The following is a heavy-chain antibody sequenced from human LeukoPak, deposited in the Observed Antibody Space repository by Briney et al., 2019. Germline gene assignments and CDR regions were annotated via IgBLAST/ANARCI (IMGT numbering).Heavy chain of an antibody. D-gene: IGHD3-10*01. CDR2: ISYDGSNK. Sequence: GGSLRLSCAASGFTFSSYGMHWVRQAPGKGLEWVAVISYDGSNKYYADSVKGRFTISRDNSKNTLYLQMNSLRAEDTAVYYCAKASGSHFDYWGQGTQVTVSS. J-gene: IGHJ4*02. CDR3: AKASGSHFDY. V-gene: IGHV3-30*18. CDR1: GFTFSSYG.